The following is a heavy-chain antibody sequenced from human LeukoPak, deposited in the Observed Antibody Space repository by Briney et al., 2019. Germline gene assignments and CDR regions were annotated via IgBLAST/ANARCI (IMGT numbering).Heavy chain of an antibody. CDR3: ARSGIVGAISAFDI. Sequence: PGGSLRLSCAASGFTFSSYSMNWVRQAPGKGLEWVSSISSSSSYIYYADSVKGRFTISRDNAKNSLYLQMNSLGAEDTAVYYCARSGIVGAISAFDIWGQGTMVTVSS. J-gene: IGHJ3*02. V-gene: IGHV3-21*01. D-gene: IGHD1-26*01. CDR1: GFTFSSYS. CDR2: ISSSSSYI.